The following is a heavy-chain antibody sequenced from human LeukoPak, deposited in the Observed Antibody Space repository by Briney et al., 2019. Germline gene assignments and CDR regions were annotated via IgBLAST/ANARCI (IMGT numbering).Heavy chain of an antibody. Sequence: SETLSLTCTVSGDSLNNHYWSCIREPPGKTWEWMGYISGTGNTDYNPSLKSRVTMYLDTSRKQFSLHLCSVTAADTALYFCASRPTGSTWYEVFDYWSQGMLVTVSS. CDR3: ASRPTGSTWYEVFDY. V-gene: IGHV4-59*11. CDR1: GDSLNNHY. J-gene: IGHJ4*02. D-gene: IGHD6-13*01. CDR2: ISGTGNT.